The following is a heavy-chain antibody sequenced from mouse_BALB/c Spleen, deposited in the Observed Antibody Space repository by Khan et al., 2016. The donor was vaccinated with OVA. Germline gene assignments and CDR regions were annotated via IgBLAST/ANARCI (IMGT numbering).Heavy chain of an antibody. D-gene: IGHD1-1*01. Sequence: EVQLQESGPGLVKPSQSLSLTCTVTGYSITSNYAWNWIRQFPGNKLEWMGYISYSGSTNYNPSLKSRISITRDTSKNQFFLQLNSVTTEDTATYYCARGNYYEYAMDYWGQGTSLTVSS. CDR3: ARGNYYEYAMDY. V-gene: IGHV3-2*02. J-gene: IGHJ4*01. CDR1: GYSITSNYA. CDR2: ISYSGST.